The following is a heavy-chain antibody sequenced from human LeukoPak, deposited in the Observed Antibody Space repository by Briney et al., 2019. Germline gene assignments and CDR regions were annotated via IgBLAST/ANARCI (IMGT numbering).Heavy chain of an antibody. V-gene: IGHV4-38-2*02. CDR1: GYSISSGYY. CDR3: XXXXXXXRRNYYYYMDV. CDR2: IYHSGST. J-gene: IGHJ6*03. Sequence: SETLSLTCTVSGYSISSGYYWGWIRQPPGKGLEWIGSIYHSGSTYYNPSLKSRVTISVDTSKNQFSLKLSSVTAADTAVYYXXXXXXXXRRNYYYYMDVWGKGTTVTVSS.